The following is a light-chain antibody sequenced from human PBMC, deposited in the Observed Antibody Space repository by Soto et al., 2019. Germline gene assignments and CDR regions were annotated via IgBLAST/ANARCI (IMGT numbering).Light chain of an antibody. CDR3: AAWDDSLSAVV. Sequence: QSVLTQPPSASGTPGQRVTISCSGSSSNIGSNYVYWYQQFPGSAPKLLIYRNDQRPSGVPARFSGSKSGTSASLAISGPRSEDEADYYCAAWDDSLSAVVFGGGTKVTVL. CDR2: RND. V-gene: IGLV1-47*01. CDR1: SSNIGSNY. J-gene: IGLJ2*01.